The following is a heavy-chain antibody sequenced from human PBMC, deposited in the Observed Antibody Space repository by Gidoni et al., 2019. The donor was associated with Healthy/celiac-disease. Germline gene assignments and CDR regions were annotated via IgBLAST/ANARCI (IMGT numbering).Heavy chain of an antibody. D-gene: IGHD2-21*01. CDR3: ARDRGGDWYFDL. J-gene: IGHJ2*01. V-gene: IGHV3-21*01. Sequence: EVQLVESGVGLVTPGGSLRLSGAASGFTFSSYSMNWVRQAPGKGLEWVSSISSSSSYISYADSVKGRFTISRDNAKNSLYLQMNSLRAEDTAVYYCARDRGGDWYFDLWGRGTLVTVSS. CDR2: ISSSSSYI. CDR1: GFTFSSYS.